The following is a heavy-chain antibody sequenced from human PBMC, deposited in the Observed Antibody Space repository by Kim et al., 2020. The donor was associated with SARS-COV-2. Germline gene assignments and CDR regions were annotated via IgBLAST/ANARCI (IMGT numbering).Heavy chain of an antibody. J-gene: IGHJ3*02. CDR1: GFTFSDYY. CDR3: AREGPDERYIWFGESLVALDI. D-gene: IGHD3-10*01. CDR2: ISSSGSNI. V-gene: IGHV3-11*04. Sequence: GGSLRLSCAASGFTFSDYYMSWIRQAPGKGLEWVSYISSSGSNIYYADSVKDRFTISRDNAKNSLYLQMNSLRAEDTAVYYCAREGPDERYIWFGESLVALDIWAPGTMAPVSS.